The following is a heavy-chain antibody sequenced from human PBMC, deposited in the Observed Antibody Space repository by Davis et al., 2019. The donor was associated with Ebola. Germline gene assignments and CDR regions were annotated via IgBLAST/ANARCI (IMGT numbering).Heavy chain of an antibody. D-gene: IGHD2-2*01. CDR3: ARGGLVWVPSRCWFDP. CDR2: IYYSGST. J-gene: IGHJ5*02. Sequence: LRLSCTVSGGSISSGGYYWSWIRQHPGKGLEWIGYIYYSGSTYYNPSLKSRVTISVDTSKNQFSLKLSSVTAADTAVYYCARGGLVWVPSRCWFDPWGQGTLVTVSS. V-gene: IGHV4-31*03. CDR1: GGSISSGGYY.